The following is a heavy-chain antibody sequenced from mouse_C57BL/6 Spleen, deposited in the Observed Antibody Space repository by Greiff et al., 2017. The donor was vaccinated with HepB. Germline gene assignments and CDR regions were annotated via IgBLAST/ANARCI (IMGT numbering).Heavy chain of an antibody. CDR2: INPYNGGT. CDR3: ARRSYWDPYYFDY. J-gene: IGHJ2*01. CDR1: GYTFTDYY. V-gene: IGHV1-19*01. D-gene: IGHD4-1*01. Sequence: EVMLVESGPVLVKPGASVKMSCKASGYTFTDYYMNWVKQSHGKSLEWIGVINPYNGGTSYNQKFKGKATLTVDKSSSTAYMELNSLTSEDSAVYYCARRSYWDPYYFDYWGQGTTLTVSS.